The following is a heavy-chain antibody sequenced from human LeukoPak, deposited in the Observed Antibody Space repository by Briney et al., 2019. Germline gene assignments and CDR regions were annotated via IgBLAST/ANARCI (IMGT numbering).Heavy chain of an antibody. D-gene: IGHD2-15*01. CDR2: IIPILGIA. CDR3: ARGDEYCSGGSCFYDAFDI. Sequence: EASVKVSFKASGGTFSSYAISWVRQAPGQGLEWMGRIIPILGIANYAQKFQGRVTITADKSTSTAYMELSSLRSEDTAVYYCARGDEYCSGGSCFYDAFDIWGQGTMVTVSS. J-gene: IGHJ3*02. CDR1: GGTFSSYA. V-gene: IGHV1-69*04.